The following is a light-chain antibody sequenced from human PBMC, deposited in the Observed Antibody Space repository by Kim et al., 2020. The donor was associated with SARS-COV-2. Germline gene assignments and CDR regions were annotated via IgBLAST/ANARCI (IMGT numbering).Light chain of an antibody. J-gene: IGKJ4*01. V-gene: IGKV1-16*01. CDR3: QQFNFFPLT. CDR2: DAS. Sequence: DIQLTQSPSSLSASVGDRVTITCRASHAINIYVAWFHQRPGKPPRSLIYDASTLQSGVPSRLSGSGSGTEFTLTISSPHPEDLGTYYCQQFNFFPLTFGGGTKLEI. CDR1: HAINIY.